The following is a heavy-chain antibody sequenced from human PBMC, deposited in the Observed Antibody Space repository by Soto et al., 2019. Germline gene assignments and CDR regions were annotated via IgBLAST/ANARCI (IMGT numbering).Heavy chain of an antibody. CDR3: ARESYYDFWSGYSYYYYGMDV. Sequence: LRLSCAASGFTFSSYAMHWVRQAPGKGLEWVAVISYDGSNKYYADSVKGRFTISRDNSKNTLYLQMNSLRAEDTAVYHCARESYYDFWSGYSYYYYGMDVWGQGTTVTVSS. D-gene: IGHD3-3*01. J-gene: IGHJ6*02. CDR1: GFTFSSYA. V-gene: IGHV3-30-3*01. CDR2: ISYDGSNK.